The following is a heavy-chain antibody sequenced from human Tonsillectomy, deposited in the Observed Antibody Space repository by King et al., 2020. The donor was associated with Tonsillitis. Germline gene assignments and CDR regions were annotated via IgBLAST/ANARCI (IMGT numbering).Heavy chain of an antibody. Sequence: VQLVQSGAEVKKPGASVKVSCKASGYTLTDSYMHWVRQAPGQGLEWMGCINAKSVDTNYAQKFQGRVTMTRDTSTSTAYMELSRVRSDDTAVYYGARDPSRGAATADDAFDIWGQGTMVTVS. CDR2: INAKSVDT. V-gene: IGHV1-2*02. D-gene: IGHD6-13*01. J-gene: IGHJ3*02. CDR3: ARDPSRGAATADDAFDI. CDR1: GYTLTDSY.